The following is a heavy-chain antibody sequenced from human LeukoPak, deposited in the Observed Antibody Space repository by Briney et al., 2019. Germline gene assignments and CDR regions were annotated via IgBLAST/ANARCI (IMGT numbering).Heavy chain of an antibody. Sequence: PGGSLRLSCAASGFTFTSYVMRWVRQAPGKGLEWVSTISGSGDSTYHADPVKGRFTIYRDNSKNTVYLQMNSVTAEDTAVYYCAKDHGAASGDFDYWGQGTLVTVSS. CDR1: GFTFTSYV. J-gene: IGHJ4*02. D-gene: IGHD6-13*01. CDR3: AKDHGAASGDFDY. CDR2: ISGSGDST. V-gene: IGHV3-23*01.